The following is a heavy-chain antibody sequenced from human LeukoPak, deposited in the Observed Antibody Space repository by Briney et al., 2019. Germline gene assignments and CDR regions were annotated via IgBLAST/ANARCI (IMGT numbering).Heavy chain of an antibody. J-gene: IGHJ5*02. Sequence: SETLSLTCTVSGGSISSYYWSWIRQPAGKGLEWIGRIYTSGSTNYNPSLKSRVTISVDTSKNQFSLKLSSVTAADTAVYYCARYYYDSSGDNWFDPWGQGTLVTVSS. CDR1: GGSISSYY. D-gene: IGHD3-22*01. V-gene: IGHV4-4*07. CDR3: ARYYYDSSGDNWFDP. CDR2: IYTSGST.